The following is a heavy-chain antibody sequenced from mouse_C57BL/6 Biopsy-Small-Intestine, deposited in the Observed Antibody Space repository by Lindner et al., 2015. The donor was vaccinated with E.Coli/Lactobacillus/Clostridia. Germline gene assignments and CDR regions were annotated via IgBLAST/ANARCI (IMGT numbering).Heavy chain of an antibody. V-gene: IGHV1-18*01. J-gene: IGHJ3*01. CDR2: INPKTGST. D-gene: IGHD3-2*01. CDR1: GYTFVDNY. Sequence: SVKVSCKASGYTFVDNYIHWLRQAPGRGFEWLGRINPKTGSTVYAQRFQGRVTLTRDTSVSTTYMDVTNLAADDTAVYYCARVGDGSGAYFNNWFDHWGQGALVTVS. CDR3: ARVGDGSGAYFNNWFDH.